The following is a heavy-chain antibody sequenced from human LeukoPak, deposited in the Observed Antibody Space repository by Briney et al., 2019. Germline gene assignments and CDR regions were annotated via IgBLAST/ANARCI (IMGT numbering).Heavy chain of an antibody. V-gene: IGHV1-58*01. D-gene: IGHD3-22*01. CDR1: GFTFTSSA. CDR3: AADGYYYDSSGYYYFDY. CDR2: IVVGSGNT. J-gene: IGHJ4*02. Sequence: ASVKASCKASGFTFTSSAVQWVRQARGQRLEWIGWIVVGSGNTNYAQKFQERVTITRDMSTSTACMELSSLRSEDTAVYYCAADGYYYDSSGYYYFDYWGQGTLVTVSS.